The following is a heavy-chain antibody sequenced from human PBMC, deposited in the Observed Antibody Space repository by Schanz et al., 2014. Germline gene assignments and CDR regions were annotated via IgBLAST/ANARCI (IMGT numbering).Heavy chain of an antibody. CDR3: ARRASCSRIGCPFDS. CDR2: ISGSGGST. V-gene: IGHV3-23*04. Sequence: EVQLVESGGGLVQPGGSLRLSCGGSGFTFSKYWMSWVRQAPGKGLEWVSGISGSGGSTYYADSVKGRFTISRDNSKTTLSLQMNSLKTEDTAMYYCARRASCSRIGCPFDSWGQGTLVTVSS. J-gene: IGHJ4*02. CDR1: GFTFSKYW. D-gene: IGHD2-2*01.